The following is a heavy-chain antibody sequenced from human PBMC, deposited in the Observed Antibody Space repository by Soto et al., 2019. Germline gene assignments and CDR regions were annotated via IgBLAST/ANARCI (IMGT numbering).Heavy chain of an antibody. Sequence: ASVKVSCKASGYTFTSYAMHWVRQAPGQRLEWMGWINAGNGNTKYSQKFQGRVTITRDTSASTAYMELSSLRSEDTAVYYCARMYPDPYQLPAMHYYYYGMDVWGQGTAVTVSS. CDR1: GYTFTSYA. CDR3: ARMYPDPYQLPAMHYYYYGMDV. CDR2: INAGNGNT. D-gene: IGHD2-2*01. V-gene: IGHV1-3*01. J-gene: IGHJ6*02.